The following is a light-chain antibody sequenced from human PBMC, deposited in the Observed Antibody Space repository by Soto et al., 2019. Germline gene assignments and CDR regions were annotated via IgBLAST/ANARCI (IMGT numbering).Light chain of an antibody. CDR2: DAS. J-gene: IGKJ1*01. Sequence: EIVLTPSPATLSLSPVERATLSCRASQSVSSYLAWYQQRPGQAPRLLIHDASTLVRETPSRFSGSGSGTDFLLTINNLQPEDFATYYCLQASTFPRTFGQGTKVDIK. V-gene: IGKV3-11*01. CDR3: LQASTFPRT. CDR1: QSVSSY.